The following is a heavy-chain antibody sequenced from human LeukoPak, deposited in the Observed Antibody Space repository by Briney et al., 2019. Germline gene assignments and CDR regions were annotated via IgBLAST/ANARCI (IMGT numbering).Heavy chain of an antibody. V-gene: IGHV4-34*01. CDR3: ARGYWLIAVAGPGWFDP. CDR2: INHSGST. J-gene: IGHJ5*02. D-gene: IGHD6-19*01. CDR1: GGTFSGYY. Sequence: SETLSLTCAVDGGTFSGYYWSWIRQPPGKGLEWIGDINHSGSTNYNPSLKSRVTISVDTSKNQFSLKLSSVTAADTAVYYCARGYWLIAVAGPGWFDPWGQGTLVTVSS.